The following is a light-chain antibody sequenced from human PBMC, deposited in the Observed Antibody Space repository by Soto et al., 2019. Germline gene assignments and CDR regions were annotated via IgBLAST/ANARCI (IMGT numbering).Light chain of an antibody. CDR3: CSYAGSYTSYV. CDR2: DVS. J-gene: IGLJ1*01. V-gene: IGLV2-11*01. CDR1: SSDVGGYNY. Sequence: QSALTQPASVSGSPGQSITTSCTGTSSDVGGYNYVSWYQQHPGKAPKLMIYDVSKRPSGVPDRFSGSKSGNTASLTISGLQAEDEADYYCCSYAGSYTSYVFGTGTKVTV.